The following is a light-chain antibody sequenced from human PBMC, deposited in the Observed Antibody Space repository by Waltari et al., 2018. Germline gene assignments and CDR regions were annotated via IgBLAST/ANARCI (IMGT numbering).Light chain of an antibody. Sequence: QSALTPPASVSGSPGQSITISCTGTSSDIGAHILVSWYQFHPGKAPHPLLYEVNQRPSGVSYRFSGSKSGYTAYLTIAGLQAEDEADYYCCAYVGRTTWVFGGGTSLTVL. V-gene: IGLV2-23*02. CDR3: CAYVGRTTWV. CDR2: EVN. J-gene: IGLJ3*02. CDR1: SSDIGAHIL.